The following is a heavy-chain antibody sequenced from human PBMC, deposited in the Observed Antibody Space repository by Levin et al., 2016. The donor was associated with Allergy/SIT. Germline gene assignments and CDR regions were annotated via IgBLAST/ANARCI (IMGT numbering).Heavy chain of an antibody. V-gene: IGHV3-21*01. Sequence: GESLKISCAASGFTFSSYSMNWVRQAPGKGLQWVSTITSSSIYISYADSVKGRFTISRDNAKNSLYLQMNSLRAEDTAVYYCARGRGSSSWLDYWGQGTLVTVSS. CDR3: ARGRGSSSWLDY. J-gene: IGHJ4*02. CDR2: ITSSSIYI. D-gene: IGHD6-13*01. CDR1: GFTFSSYS.